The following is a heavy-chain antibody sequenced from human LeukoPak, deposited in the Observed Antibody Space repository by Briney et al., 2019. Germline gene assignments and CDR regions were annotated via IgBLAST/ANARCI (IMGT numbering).Heavy chain of an antibody. CDR3: ARDRRARGLWFGEARGY. D-gene: IGHD3-10*01. CDR2: ISAYNGDT. CDR1: GYTFTSYA. J-gene: IGHJ4*02. V-gene: IGHV1-18*01. Sequence: ASVKVSCKASGYTFTSYAMNWVRQAPGQGLEWMGWISAYNGDTKYAEKAQDRVTMTTDTSTSTVYMELRSLTSDDTAVYYCARDRRARGLWFGEARGYWGQGTQVTVSS.